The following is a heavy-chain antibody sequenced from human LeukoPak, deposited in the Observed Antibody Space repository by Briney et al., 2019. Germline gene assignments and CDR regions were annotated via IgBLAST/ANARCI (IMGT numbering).Heavy chain of an antibody. CDR1: GFTFSNYN. D-gene: IGHD5-12*01. CDR3: ARDSYSGTDY. J-gene: IGHJ4*02. V-gene: IGHV3-21*01. CDR2: ISSGSTYI. Sequence: GSLRLSCAASGFTFSNYNMNWVRQAPGKGLEWVSSISSGSTYIHYVDSVKGRFTISRDNAKNSLYLQMNSLRAEDTAVYYCARDSYSGTDYWGQGTLVTVSS.